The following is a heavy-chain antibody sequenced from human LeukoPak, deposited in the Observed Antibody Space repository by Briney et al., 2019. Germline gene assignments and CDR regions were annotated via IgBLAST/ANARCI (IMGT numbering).Heavy chain of an antibody. V-gene: IGHV4-30-2*01. CDR2: IYHSGST. CDR1: GGSISSGGYS. CDR3: ARHDGGGY. J-gene: IGHJ4*02. Sequence: SQTLSLTYAVSGGSISSGGYSWSWTRQPPGKGLEWIGYIYHSGSTYYNPSLKSRVTISVDRSKNQFSLKLSSVTAADTAVYYCARHDGGGYWGQGTLVTVSS.